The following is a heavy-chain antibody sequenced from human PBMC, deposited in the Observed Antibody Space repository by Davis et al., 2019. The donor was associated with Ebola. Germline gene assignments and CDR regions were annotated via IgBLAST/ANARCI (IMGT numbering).Heavy chain of an antibody. CDR2: ISYDGRNK. V-gene: IGHV3-30*02. CDR3: ARGPSTGNSFSY. J-gene: IGHJ4*02. Sequence: GESLKISCAASGFSFSSYAMHWVRQAPGKGLEWVAFISYDGRNKYYADSVKGRFTISRDNAKNSLYLQMNSLRAEDTAVYYCARGPSTGNSFSYWGQGTLVTVSS. CDR1: GFSFSSYA. D-gene: IGHD6-13*01.